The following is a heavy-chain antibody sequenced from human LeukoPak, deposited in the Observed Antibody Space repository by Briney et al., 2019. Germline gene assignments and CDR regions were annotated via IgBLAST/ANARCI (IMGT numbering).Heavy chain of an antibody. CDR2: INPDSGGT. D-gene: IGHD4-23*01. V-gene: IGHV1-2*02. CDR3: ARRAGGYSHPYDY. J-gene: IGHJ4*02. CDR1: GYTFTGYY. Sequence: ASVKVSCKASGYTFTGYYMHWVRQAPGHGLEWMGWINPDSGGTNYAQKFQGRVTMTRDTSINTAYMELSRLRPDDTAVYYCARRAGGYSHPYDYWGQGTLVTVSS.